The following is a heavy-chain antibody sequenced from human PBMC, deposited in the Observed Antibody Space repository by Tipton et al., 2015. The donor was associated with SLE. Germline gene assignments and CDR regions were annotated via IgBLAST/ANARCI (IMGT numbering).Heavy chain of an antibody. D-gene: IGHD5-24*01. V-gene: IGHV4-34*01. Sequence: LRLSCTVYGGSFSGYYWSWIRQPPGKGLEWIGEINHSGSTNYNPSLESRRTISVDTSKDQVSLNLNSVAAADTAVYYCARAGDRRDGYNFALTYWGQGTLVTVSS. CDR3: ARAGDRRDGYNFALTY. J-gene: IGHJ4*02. CDR2: INHSGST. CDR1: GGSFSGYY.